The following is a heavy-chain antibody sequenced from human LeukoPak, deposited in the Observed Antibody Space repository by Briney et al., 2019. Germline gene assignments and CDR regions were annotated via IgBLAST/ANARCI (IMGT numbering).Heavy chain of an antibody. CDR1: GFIFSNYA. CDR2: ISSSGANT. Sequence: PGGSLRLSCVVSGFIFSNYALSWVRQAPGKGLDWVPAISSSGANTYYPGSVKGRFTISRDNSKNTLYLQMNSLRAEDTAVYYCAKVKVGAPVPWGYFDYWGQGTLITVSS. V-gene: IGHV3-23*01. CDR3: AKVKVGAPVPWGYFDY. D-gene: IGHD1-26*01. J-gene: IGHJ4*02.